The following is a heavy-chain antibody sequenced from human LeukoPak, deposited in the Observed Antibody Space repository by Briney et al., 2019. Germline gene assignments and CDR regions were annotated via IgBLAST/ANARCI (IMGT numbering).Heavy chain of an antibody. CDR3: ARGYYGSGSPYYFDY. Sequence: ASVKVSCKASGYTFTSYYMHWERQAPGQGLEWMGIINPSGGSTSYAQKFQGRVTMTRDTSTSTVYMELSSLRSEDTAVYYCARGYYGSGSPYYFDYWGQGALVTVSS. CDR1: GYTFTSYY. CDR2: INPSGGST. J-gene: IGHJ4*02. D-gene: IGHD3-10*01. V-gene: IGHV1-46*01.